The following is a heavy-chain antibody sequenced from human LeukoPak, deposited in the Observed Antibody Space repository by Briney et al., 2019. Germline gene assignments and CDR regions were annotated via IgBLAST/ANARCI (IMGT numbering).Heavy chain of an antibody. CDR1: GFTFSSYN. J-gene: IGHJ3*02. D-gene: IGHD1-1*01. V-gene: IGHV3-21*01. CDR3: ARVWFSATWSHAFDI. CDR2: ISSSSSYI. Sequence: GGSLRLSCAASGFTFSSYNMNWVRQAPGKGLEWVSSISSSSSYIYYADSVKGRFTISRDNAKNSLYLQMNSLRAEDTAVYYCARVWFSATWSHAFDIWGQGTMVTVSS.